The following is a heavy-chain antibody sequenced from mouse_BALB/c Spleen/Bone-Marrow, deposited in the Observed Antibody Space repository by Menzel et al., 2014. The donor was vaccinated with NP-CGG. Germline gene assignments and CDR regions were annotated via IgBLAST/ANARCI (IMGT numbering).Heavy chain of an antibody. D-gene: IGHD2-14*01. V-gene: IGHV1S135*01. CDR2: IDPYNGGT. CDR1: GYSFTDYN. CDR3: VRGDYRYSWFAY. J-gene: IGHJ3*01. Sequence: VQLKESGPELVKPGTSVKVSCKASGYSFTDYNMSWVKRSHGKSLEWIGYIDPYNGGTTYNQKFKGKATLTVDKSSSTAFMHLNSLTSDDSTVYYCVRGDYRYSWFAYWGQGTLVTVSA.